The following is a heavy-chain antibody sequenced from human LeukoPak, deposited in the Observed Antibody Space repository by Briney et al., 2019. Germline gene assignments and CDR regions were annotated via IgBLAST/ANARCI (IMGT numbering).Heavy chain of an antibody. Sequence: PGGSLRLSCAASGFTFSSYWMNWVRQAPGKGLEWVANIKQDGSEKDYVDSVKGRFTISRDNAKNSLYLQMNSLRAEDTAAYYCARVSSLAVAGFFDYWGQGILVTVSS. CDR1: GFTFSSYW. CDR3: ARVSSLAVAGFFDY. CDR2: IKQDGSEK. D-gene: IGHD6-19*01. V-gene: IGHV3-7*01. J-gene: IGHJ4*02.